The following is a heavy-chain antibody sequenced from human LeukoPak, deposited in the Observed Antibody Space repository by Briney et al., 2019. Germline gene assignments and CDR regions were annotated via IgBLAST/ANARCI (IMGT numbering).Heavy chain of an antibody. D-gene: IGHD3-16*02. Sequence: GGSLRLSCAASGFSFSHYAMNWVRQAPGKGLEWVSAISSSSTYIQYADSVKGRFTISRDDAKNSLYLQLDSLRVEDTAVYYCVRVRVRAWFDSWGQGTLVTVSS. CDR3: VRVRVRAWFDS. V-gene: IGHV3-21*01. CDR1: GFSFSHYA. CDR2: ISSSSTYI. J-gene: IGHJ5*01.